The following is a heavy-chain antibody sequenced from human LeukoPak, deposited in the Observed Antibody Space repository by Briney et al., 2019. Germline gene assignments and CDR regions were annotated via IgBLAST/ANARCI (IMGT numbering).Heavy chain of an antibody. J-gene: IGHJ3*02. CDR1: GGSISSSSYY. Sequence: ASETLSLTCTVSGGSISSSSYYWRWIRQPPGKGLEWIGSIYYSGSTYYNPSLKSRVTISVDTSKNQFSLKLSSVTAADTAVYYCEGGIVVVPAAIPDAFDIWGQGTMVTVSS. CDR2: IYYSGST. D-gene: IGHD2-2*01. V-gene: IGHV4-39*01. CDR3: EGGIVVVPAAIPDAFDI.